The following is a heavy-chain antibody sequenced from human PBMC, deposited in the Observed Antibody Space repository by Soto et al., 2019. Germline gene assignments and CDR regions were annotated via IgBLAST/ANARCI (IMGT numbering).Heavy chain of an antibody. CDR3: ARRVYGSGSYRFDP. CDR1: GGSISSYY. V-gene: IGHV4-59*08. CDR2: IYYSGST. Sequence: PSETLSLTCTVSGGSISSYYWSWIRQPPGKGLEWIGYIYYSGSTNYNPSLKSRVTISVDTSKNQFSLKLSSVTAADTAVYYCARRVYGSGSYRFDPWGQGTLVTVSS. J-gene: IGHJ5*02. D-gene: IGHD3-10*01.